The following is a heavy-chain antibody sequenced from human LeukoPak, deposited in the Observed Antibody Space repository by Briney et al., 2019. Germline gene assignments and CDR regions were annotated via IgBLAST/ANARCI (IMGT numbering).Heavy chain of an antibody. D-gene: IGHD3-10*01. J-gene: IGHJ4*02. Sequence: SETLSLTCAVSGGSISSSNWWSWVRQPPGKGLEWIGEIYHSGSTNYNPSLKSRVTISLDTSKNQFSLKLSSVTAADTAVYYCARQNYYGSGSYYFDYWGQGTLVTVSS. CDR3: ARQNYYGSGSYYFDY. V-gene: IGHV4-4*02. CDR2: IYHSGST. CDR1: GGSISSSNW.